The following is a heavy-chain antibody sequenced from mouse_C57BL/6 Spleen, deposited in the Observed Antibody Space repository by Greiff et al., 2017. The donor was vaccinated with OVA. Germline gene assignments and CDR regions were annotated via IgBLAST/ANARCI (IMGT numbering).Heavy chain of an antibody. CDR2: IDPEDGET. Sequence: EVKLEESGAELVKPGASVKLSCTASGFNIKDYYMHWVKQRTEQGLEWIGRIDPEDGETKYAPKFQGKATITADTSSNTAYLQLSILTSEDTAVYYCAWLGGSSYVFDVWGTGTTVTVSS. J-gene: IGHJ1*03. V-gene: IGHV14-2*01. D-gene: IGHD1-1*01. CDR1: GFNIKDYY. CDR3: AWLGGSSYVFDV.